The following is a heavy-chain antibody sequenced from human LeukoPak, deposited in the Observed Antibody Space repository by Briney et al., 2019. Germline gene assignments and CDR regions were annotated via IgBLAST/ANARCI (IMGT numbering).Heavy chain of an antibody. D-gene: IGHD4-17*01. CDR3: ASTLYGDPSNYYYYGMDV. V-gene: IGHV4-59*01. CDR2: IYYSGST. J-gene: IGHJ6*02. Sequence: SETLSLTCTVSGGSISSYYWSWIRQPPGKGLEWIGYIYYSGSTNYNPSLKSRVTISVDTSKNQFSLKLSSVTAADTAVYYCASTLYGDPSNYYYYGMDVWGQGTTVTVPS. CDR1: GGSISSYY.